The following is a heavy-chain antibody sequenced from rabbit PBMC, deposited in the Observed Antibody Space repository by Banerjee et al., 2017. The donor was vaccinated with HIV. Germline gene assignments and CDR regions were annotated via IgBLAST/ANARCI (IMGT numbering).Heavy chain of an antibody. V-gene: IGHV1S40*01. J-gene: IGHJ4*01. CDR2: IYAGSSGST. CDR1: GFDFSSTA. CDR3: ARDLAGVIGWNFNL. Sequence: QSLEESGGDLVKPGASLTLTCTASGFDFSSTAMCWVRQAPGRGLEWIACIYAGSSGSTYYASWAKGRFTISKTSSTTVTLQITSLTAADTATYFCARDLAGVIGWNFNLWGPGTLVTVS. D-gene: IGHD4-1*01.